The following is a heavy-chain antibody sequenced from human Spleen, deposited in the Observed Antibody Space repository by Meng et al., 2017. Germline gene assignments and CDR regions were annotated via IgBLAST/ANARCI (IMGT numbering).Heavy chain of an antibody. Sequence: ASVKVSCKASGYTFTGYYMHWVRQAPGQGLEWMGWISAYNGNTNYAQKLQGRVTMTTDTSTSTAYMELRSLRSDDTAVYYCARGDKWELPDYWGQGTLVTVSS. V-gene: IGHV1-18*04. D-gene: IGHD1-26*01. CDR3: ARGDKWELPDY. CDR2: ISAYNGNT. CDR1: GYTFTGYY. J-gene: IGHJ4*02.